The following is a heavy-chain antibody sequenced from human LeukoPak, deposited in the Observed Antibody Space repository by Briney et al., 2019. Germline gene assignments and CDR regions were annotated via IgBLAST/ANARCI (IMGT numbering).Heavy chain of an antibody. CDR1: GYTFSSYI. CDR3: VRLRRNSDTSGFYYYYDF. CDR2: ISVRSNYI. Sequence: AGGSLRLSCLASGYTFSSYIINWVRQAPGKGLEWVSSISVRSNYIYYADSVRGRFRISRDDARDSLYLQMNSLRAEDTAVYYCVRLRRNSDTSGFYYYYDFWGQGTLVTVSS. J-gene: IGHJ4*02. D-gene: IGHD3-22*01. V-gene: IGHV3-21*01.